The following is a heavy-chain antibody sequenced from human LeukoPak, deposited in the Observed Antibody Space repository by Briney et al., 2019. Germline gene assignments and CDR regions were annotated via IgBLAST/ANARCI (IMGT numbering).Heavy chain of an antibody. CDR3: ASSRPLVAVIKEYFYGMDV. J-gene: IGHJ6*02. CDR1: GNTFTSYW. Sequence: GESLKISCKGSGNTFTSYWITWVRQMPGKGPEWMGTIAPSDSSTNYSPSFQGHVTMSVDKSISTAYLQWSSLQASDTAMYYCASSRPLVAVIKEYFYGMDVWGQGTTVTVSS. V-gene: IGHV5-10-1*01. D-gene: IGHD3-22*01. CDR2: IAPSDSST.